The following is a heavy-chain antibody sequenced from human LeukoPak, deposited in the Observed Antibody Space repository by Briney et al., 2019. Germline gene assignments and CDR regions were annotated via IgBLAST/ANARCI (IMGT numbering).Heavy chain of an antibody. Sequence: PGGSLRLSCAASGFTVSSNYMSWVRQAPGKGLEWVSVIYSGGSTYYADSVKGRFTISRDNSKNTLYLQMNSLRAEDTAVYYCARAPKYSYDAFDSWGQGTMVTVSS. V-gene: IGHV3-53*01. CDR2: IYSGGST. CDR3: ARAPKYSYDAFDS. CDR1: GFTVSSNY. J-gene: IGHJ3*02. D-gene: IGHD5-18*01.